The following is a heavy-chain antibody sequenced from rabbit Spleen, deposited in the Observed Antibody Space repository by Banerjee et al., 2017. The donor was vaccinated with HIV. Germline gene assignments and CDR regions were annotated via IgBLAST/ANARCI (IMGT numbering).Heavy chain of an antibody. CDR3: ARSIGYVYYFNF. D-gene: IGHD1-1*01. V-gene: IGHV1S17*01. Sequence: QEQLKETGGGLVQPGGSLTLSCKASGFDFSSYYMSWVRQAPGKGLEYIGWISDDGSTYYASWVNGRFTISKTSTTVDLKMNSLTAADTATYFCARSIGYVYYFNFWGPGTLVTVS. J-gene: IGHJ4*01. CDR2: ISDDGST. CDR1: GFDFSSYY.